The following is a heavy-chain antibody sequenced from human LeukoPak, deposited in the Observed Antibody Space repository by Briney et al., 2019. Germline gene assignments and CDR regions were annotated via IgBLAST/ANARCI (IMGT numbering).Heavy chain of an antibody. CDR1: GFTFSGSA. V-gene: IGHV3-73*01. CDR2: IDKKDKGYATAT. J-gene: IGHJ5*02. CDR3: TRDSGTYNWFDP. D-gene: IGHD1-26*01. Sequence: QTGGSLKLSCAASGFTFSGSAIHWVRQSSGKRLEWVGQIDKKDKGYATATAYAASVKGRFTISRDDSINTAYLQMKSLKTEDTALYYCTRDSGTYNWFDPWGQGTLVTVSS.